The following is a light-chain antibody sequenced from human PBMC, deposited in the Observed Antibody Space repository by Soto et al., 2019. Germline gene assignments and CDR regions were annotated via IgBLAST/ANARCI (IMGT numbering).Light chain of an antibody. V-gene: IGKV3-20*01. CDR3: QQYGSSPIT. Sequence: ETVMTQSPAPLSVSSGYTATLSCRASQSVRSNLAWYQQKPGQAPRLLIYGASTRATGIPDRISGSGSGTDFTLTISRLEPEEFAVYYCQQYGSSPITFGQGTRLEIK. J-gene: IGKJ5*01. CDR2: GAS. CDR1: QSVRSN.